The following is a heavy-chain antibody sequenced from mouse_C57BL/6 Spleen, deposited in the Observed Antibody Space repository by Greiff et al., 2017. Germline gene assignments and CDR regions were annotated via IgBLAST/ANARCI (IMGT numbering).Heavy chain of an antibody. CDR1: GYTFTSHW. CDR2: IFPVSGST. D-gene: IGHD2-5*01. J-gene: IGHJ2*01. Sequence: VQLQQSGPELVRPGASVKISCKAPGYTFTSHWMEWVRQRPGQGLEWIGEIFPVSGSTYYNEKFKGKATLTVDTSSSTAYMQLSSLTSEDAAVYFCSRYSNSLYDFDDWGQGTTLTVSS. V-gene: IGHV1-56*01. CDR3: SRYSNSLYDFDD.